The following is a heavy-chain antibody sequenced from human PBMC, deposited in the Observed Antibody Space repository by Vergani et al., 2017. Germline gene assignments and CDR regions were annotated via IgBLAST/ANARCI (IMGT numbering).Heavy chain of an antibody. V-gene: IGHV4-30-2*01. CDR1: GGSISSGGYS. J-gene: IGHJ3*02. Sequence: QLQLQESGSGLVKPSQTLSLTCAVSGGSISSGGYSWSWIRQPPVKGLEWIGYIYHSGSTYYNPSLKSRVTISVDRSKNQFSLKLSSVTAADTAVYYCARGGTVVGSGAFDIWGQGTMVTVSS. CDR2: IYHSGST. CDR3: ARGGTVVGSGAFDI. D-gene: IGHD4-23*01.